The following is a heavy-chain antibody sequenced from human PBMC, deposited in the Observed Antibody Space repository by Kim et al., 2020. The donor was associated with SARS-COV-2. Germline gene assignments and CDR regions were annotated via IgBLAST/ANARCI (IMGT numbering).Heavy chain of an antibody. CDR1: GGSISSSSYY. J-gene: IGHJ3*02. D-gene: IGHD3-16*01. Sequence: SETLSLTCTVSGGSISSSSYYWGWIRQPPGKGLEWIGNIYYSGSTYYNPSLKSRVTISVDTSKNQFSLKLSSVTAADTAVYYCARLRALTLVAFDIWGQGTMVTVSS. V-gene: IGHV4-39*01. CDR3: ARLRALTLVAFDI. CDR2: IYYSGST.